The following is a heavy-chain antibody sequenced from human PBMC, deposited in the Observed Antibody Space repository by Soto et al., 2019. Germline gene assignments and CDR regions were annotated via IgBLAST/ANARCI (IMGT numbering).Heavy chain of an antibody. J-gene: IGHJ6*02. CDR1: GGSISSSSYY. CDR2: IYYSGST. D-gene: IGHD5-12*01. V-gene: IGHV4-39*02. CDR3: AREVATPSPFYYYYGMDV. Sequence: KTSETLSLICTVSGGSISSSSYYWGWIRQPPGKGLEWIGSIYYSGSTYYNPSLKSRVTISVDTSKNQFSLKLSSVTAADTAVYYCAREVATPSPFYYYYGMDVWGQGTTVTVSS.